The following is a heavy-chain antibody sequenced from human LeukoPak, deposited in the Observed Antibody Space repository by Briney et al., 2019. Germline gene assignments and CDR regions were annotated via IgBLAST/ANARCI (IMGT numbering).Heavy chain of an antibody. J-gene: IGHJ6*03. Sequence: ASVKVSCKASGYTFTGYYMHWVRQAPGQGLEWMGWINPNSGGTNYAQKFQGRVTMTRDTSISTAYMELSRLRSDDTAAYYCARVPARGYSYGFPYYMDVWGKGTTVTVSS. CDR3: ARVPARGYSYGFPYYMDV. CDR2: INPNSGGT. CDR1: GYTFTGYY. V-gene: IGHV1-2*02. D-gene: IGHD5-18*01.